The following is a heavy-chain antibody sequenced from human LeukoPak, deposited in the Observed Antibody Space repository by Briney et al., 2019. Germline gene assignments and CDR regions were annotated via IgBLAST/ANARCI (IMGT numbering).Heavy chain of an antibody. J-gene: IGHJ6*02. CDR1: GFTFSSYW. CDR3: ARDPVGEPHGDYYGMDV. V-gene: IGHV3-7*01. D-gene: IGHD1-26*01. Sequence: GGSLRLSCAASGFTFSSYWMSWVRQASGKGLEWVANIKQDGSEKYYVDSVKGRFTISRDNAKNSLYLQMNSLRAEDTAVYYCARDPVGEPHGDYYGMDVWGQGTTVTVSS. CDR2: IKQDGSEK.